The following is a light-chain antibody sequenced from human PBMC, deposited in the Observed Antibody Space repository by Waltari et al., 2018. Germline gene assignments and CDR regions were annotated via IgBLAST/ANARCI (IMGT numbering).Light chain of an antibody. Sequence: QSALTQPPSASGSPGQSVTISCTGTSSDVAGYNYVSWYQQHPGKAPKLMIYEVSTRPSGVPDRFSGSKSGTTASLTVSGLQAEDEADYYCSSYAGSDNFVIFGGGTKLTVL. J-gene: IGLJ2*01. CDR1: SSDVAGYNY. CDR2: EVS. V-gene: IGLV2-8*01. CDR3: SSYAGSDNFVI.